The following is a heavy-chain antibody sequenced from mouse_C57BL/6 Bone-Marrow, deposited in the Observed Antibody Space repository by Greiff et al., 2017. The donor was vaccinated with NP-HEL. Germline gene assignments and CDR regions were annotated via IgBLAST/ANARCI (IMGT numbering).Heavy chain of an antibody. CDR1: GYTFTSYW. Sequence: VQLQQSGAELVKPGASVKLSCKASGYTFTSYWMHWVKPRPGQGLEWIGMIHPNSGSTNYNEKFKSKATLTVDKSSSTAYMQLSSLTSEDSAVYYCAREGIFYYGNYRGFDYWGQGTTLTVSS. J-gene: IGHJ2*01. CDR2: IHPNSGST. D-gene: IGHD2-1*01. V-gene: IGHV1-64*01. CDR3: AREGIFYYGNYRGFDY.